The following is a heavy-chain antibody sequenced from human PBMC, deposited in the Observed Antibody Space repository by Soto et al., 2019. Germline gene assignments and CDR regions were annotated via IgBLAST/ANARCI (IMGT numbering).Heavy chain of an antibody. Sequence: RASVKVSCKASGYTFTGYYMHWVRQAPGQGLEWMGWINPNSGGTNYAQKFQGWVTMTRDTSISTAYMELSRLRSDDTAVYYCARDRPLPYYDFWSGYFPRGMDVWGQGTTVTVSS. CDR3: ARDRPLPYYDFWSGYFPRGMDV. CDR1: GYTFTGYY. J-gene: IGHJ6*02. CDR2: INPNSGGT. V-gene: IGHV1-2*04. D-gene: IGHD3-3*01.